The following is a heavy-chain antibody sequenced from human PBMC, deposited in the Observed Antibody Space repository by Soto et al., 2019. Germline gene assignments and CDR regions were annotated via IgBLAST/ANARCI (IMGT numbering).Heavy chain of an antibody. Sequence: QVQLVQSGAELKKPGASVRVSCKSSGNTFPNYAIHWVRQAPGQRPEWMGWINGGNGNTYYSENFQGRVTFTRDTXTXTXXKPLSSLRSEDSAIFYCARDGSGYSGSYYIDYFNCWGQGALGTVSS. CDR1: GNTFPNYA. V-gene: IGHV1-3*01. CDR2: INGGNGNT. D-gene: IGHD1-26*01. CDR3: ARDGSGYSGSYYIDYFNC. J-gene: IGHJ4*02.